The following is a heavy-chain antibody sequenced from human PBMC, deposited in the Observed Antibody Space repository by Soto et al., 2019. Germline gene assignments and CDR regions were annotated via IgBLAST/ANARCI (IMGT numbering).Heavy chain of an antibody. CDR3: ASTLGPYHYHYYVDV. CDR1: GGSITSSSYF. V-gene: IGHV4-39*01. CDR2: SYYSGST. D-gene: IGHD3-16*01. Sequence: SETLSLTCTVSGGSITSSSYFWAWIRQPPGKGLEWIGSSYYSGSTYYNPSLKSRVTISVDTSKNQFSLKLSSVTAADTAVYYCASTLGPYHYHYYVDVWGKGTKVTVSS. J-gene: IGHJ6*03.